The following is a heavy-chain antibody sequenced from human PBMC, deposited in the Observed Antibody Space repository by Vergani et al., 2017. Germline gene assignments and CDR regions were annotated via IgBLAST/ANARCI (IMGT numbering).Heavy chain of an antibody. CDR2: IWYDGSNK. Sequence: QVQLVESGGGVVQPGRSLRLSCAASGFTFSSYGMHWVRQAPGKGLEWVAVIWYDGSNKYYADSVKGRFTISRDNSKNTLYLQMNSLRAEDTAVYYCARDGSGSYSQYYFDYWRQGTLVTVSS. CDR1: GFTFSSYG. V-gene: IGHV3-33*01. CDR3: ARDGSGSYSQYYFDY. D-gene: IGHD3-10*01. J-gene: IGHJ4*02.